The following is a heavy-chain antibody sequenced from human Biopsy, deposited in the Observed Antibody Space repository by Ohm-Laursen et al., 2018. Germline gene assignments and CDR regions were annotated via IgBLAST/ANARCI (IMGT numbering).Heavy chain of an antibody. CDR2: IYYSGST. CDR1: GVSISSYF. J-gene: IGHJ4*02. V-gene: IGHV4-59*01. D-gene: IGHD2-21*02. Sequence: TLSLTCTVSGVSISSYFWNWIRQPPGKGLEWIGDIYYSGSTKHNPSLKSRVTISVDMSKSQLSLKLTSVTTADTAVYYCARGNEVMVTGPYFFDYWGQGTLVIVSS. CDR3: ARGNEVMVTGPYFFDY.